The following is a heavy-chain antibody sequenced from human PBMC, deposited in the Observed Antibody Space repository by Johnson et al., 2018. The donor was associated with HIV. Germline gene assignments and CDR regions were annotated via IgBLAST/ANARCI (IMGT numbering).Heavy chain of an antibody. CDR1: GFSFDDYG. J-gene: IGHJ3*01. CDR3: ARTQWGQLLGAGPYDF. V-gene: IGHV3-20*04. Sequence: EVQLVESGGRVVRPGGSLTLSCAASGFSFDDYGMTWVRQIAGKGLEWVSGINWNGGATGYADSVKGRFTISRDNAKNSLYLQMNSLRAEDTALYYCARTQWGQLLGAGPYDFWGPGPLVTVSS. CDR2: INWNGGAT. D-gene: IGHD3-10*01.